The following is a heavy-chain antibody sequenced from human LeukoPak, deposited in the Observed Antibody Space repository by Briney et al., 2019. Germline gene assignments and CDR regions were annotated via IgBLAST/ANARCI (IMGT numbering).Heavy chain of an antibody. J-gene: IGHJ4*02. CDR2: INNSGST. Sequence: SETLSLTCTVSGGSISSYYWSWIRQPPGRGLEWFGYINNSGSTNYNPPFKSRVPISVGTSRNQFSQTLSSVTPADTAVYYCASGPPPRRPQDVYYLDYWGQGTLVTASS. V-gene: IGHV4-59*01. D-gene: IGHD6-6*01. CDR3: ASGPPPRRPQDVYYLDY. CDR1: GGSISSYY.